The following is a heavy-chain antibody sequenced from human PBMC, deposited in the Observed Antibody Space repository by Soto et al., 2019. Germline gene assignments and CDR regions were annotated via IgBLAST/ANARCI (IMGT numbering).Heavy chain of an antibody. V-gene: IGHV4-59*01. J-gene: IGHJ6*02. Sequence: PSETLSLTCTVSGGSISSYYWSWIRQPPGKGLEWIGYIYYSGSTNYNPSLESRVTISVDTSKNQFSLKLSSVTAADTAVYYCARGYYDFWSGYLSGPYGMDVWGQGTTVTVSS. D-gene: IGHD3-3*01. CDR1: GGSISSYY. CDR2: IYYSGST. CDR3: ARGYYDFWSGYLSGPYGMDV.